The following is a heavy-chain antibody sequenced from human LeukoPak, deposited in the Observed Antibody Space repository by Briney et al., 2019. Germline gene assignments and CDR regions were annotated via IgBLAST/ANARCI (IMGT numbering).Heavy chain of an antibody. V-gene: IGHV1-18*01. D-gene: IGHD2-2*01. J-gene: IGHJ5*02. CDR3: ARDIVVVPGKNWFDP. CDR2: ISAYNGNT. Sequence: ASVKVSCKAYGYTFTSYGISWVRQAPGQGLEWMGWISAYNGNTNYAQKLQGRVTMTTDTSTSTAYMELRSLRSDDTAVYYCARDIVVVPGKNWFDPWGQGTLVTVSS. CDR1: GYTFTSYG.